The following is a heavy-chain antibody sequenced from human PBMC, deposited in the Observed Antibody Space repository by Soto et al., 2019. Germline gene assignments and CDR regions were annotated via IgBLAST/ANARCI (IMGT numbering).Heavy chain of an antibody. V-gene: IGHV1-69*01. CDR2: LIPIFGTT. J-gene: IGHJ1*01. CDR3: ASDRADTYAC. CDR1: GGTFSSFA. Sequence: QVQLVQSGAEVKKPGSSVKVSCKASGGTFSSFAISWVRQAPGQGLEWMGGLIPIFGTTTYAQKLQGRVTITADEPTSTAYMEVTTLRSEDTAVYYCASDRADTYACWGQGTLVTVSS. D-gene: IGHD2-2*01.